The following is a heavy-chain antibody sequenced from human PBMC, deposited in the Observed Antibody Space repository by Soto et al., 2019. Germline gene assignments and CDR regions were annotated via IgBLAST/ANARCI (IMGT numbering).Heavy chain of an antibody. CDR1: GGSISSSNW. CDR3: ARSYKFAVVDI. J-gene: IGHJ3*02. D-gene: IGHD3-10*01. V-gene: IGHV4-4*02. Sequence: SETLSLTCAVSGGSISSSNWWSWVRQPPGKGLGWIGEISHTENTVYNPSLKSRVTMSVDKSKNQFSLKLRSVTAADTAVYYCARSYKFAVVDIWGQGTMVTVSS. CDR2: ISHTENT.